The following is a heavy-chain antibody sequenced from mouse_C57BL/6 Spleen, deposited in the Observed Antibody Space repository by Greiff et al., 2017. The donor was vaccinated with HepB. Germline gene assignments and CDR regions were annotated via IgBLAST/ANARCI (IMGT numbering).Heavy chain of an antibody. D-gene: IGHD2-1*01. CDR3: ARVGNSRYWYFDV. J-gene: IGHJ1*03. CDR1: GFTFSSYA. V-gene: IGHV5-4*01. CDR2: ISDGGSYT. Sequence: EVQGVESGGGLVKPGGSLKLSCAASGFTFSSYAMSWVRQTPEKRLEWVATISDGGSYTYYPDNVKGRFTISRDNAKNNLYLQMSHLKSEDTAMYYCARVGNSRYWYFDVWGTGTTVTVSS.